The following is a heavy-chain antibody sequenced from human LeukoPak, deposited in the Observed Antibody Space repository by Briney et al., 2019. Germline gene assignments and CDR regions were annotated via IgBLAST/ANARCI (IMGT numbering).Heavy chain of an antibody. J-gene: IGHJ4*02. D-gene: IGHD3-3*01. CDR3: ARADEYYDFWSGHSTVDY. V-gene: IGHV3-7*01. Sequence: GGSLRLSCAPSGFTFSSYWMSWVRQAPGKGLEWVANIKQDGSEKYYVDSVKGRFTISRDNAKNSLYLQMNSLRAEDTAVYYCARADEYYDFWSGHSTVDYWGQGTLVTVSS. CDR2: IKQDGSEK. CDR1: GFTFSSYW.